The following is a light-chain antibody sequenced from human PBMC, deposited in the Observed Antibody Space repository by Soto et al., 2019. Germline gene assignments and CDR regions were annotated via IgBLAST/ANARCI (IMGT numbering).Light chain of an antibody. CDR1: SSDIGGYNY. CDR2: EVT. Sequence: QSALTQPPSASGSPGQSVTISCTGTSSDIGGYNYVSWYQQHPGKAPKLMISEVTKRPSGVPDRFSGSKSGNTASLTVSGLQVDDEADYYCSSYAGSNSVVFGGGTKLTVL. V-gene: IGLV2-8*01. J-gene: IGLJ2*01. CDR3: SSYAGSNSVV.